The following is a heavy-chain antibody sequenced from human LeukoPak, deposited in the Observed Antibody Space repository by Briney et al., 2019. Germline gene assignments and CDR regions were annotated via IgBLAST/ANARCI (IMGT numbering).Heavy chain of an antibody. D-gene: IGHD2-21*02. CDR1: GGSISSYY. V-gene: IGHV4-59*08. CDR2: IYYSGST. CDR3: AKHRGGDYRTFDI. J-gene: IGHJ3*02. Sequence: SETLSLTCTVSGGSISSYYWSWIRQPPGKGLEWIGYIYYSGSTNYNPSLKSRVTISVDTSKNQFSLKLSSVTAADTAVYYCAKHRGGDYRTFDIWGQGTMVTVSS.